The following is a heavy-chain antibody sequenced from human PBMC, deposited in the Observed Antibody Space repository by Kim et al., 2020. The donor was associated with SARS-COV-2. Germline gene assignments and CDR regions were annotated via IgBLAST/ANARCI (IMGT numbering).Heavy chain of an antibody. V-gene: IGHV4-30-4*01. CDR3: ARDQVYYYGSGKHRSLGVPYYGMDV. Sequence: SETLSLTCTVSGGSISSGDYYWSWIRQPPGKGLEWIGYIYYSGSTYYNPSLKSRVTISVDTAKNQFSLKLSSVTAADTAVYYCARDQVYYYGSGKHRSLGVPYYGMDVWGEGTTFTVCS. CDR2: IYYSGST. CDR1: GGSISSGDYY. D-gene: IGHD3-10*01. J-gene: IGHJ6*04.